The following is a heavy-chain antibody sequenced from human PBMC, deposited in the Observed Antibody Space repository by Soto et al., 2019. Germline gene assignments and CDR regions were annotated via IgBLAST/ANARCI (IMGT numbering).Heavy chain of an antibody. D-gene: IGHD6-6*01. CDR3: VRGDNSSLRTGDY. J-gene: IGHJ4*02. Sequence: EVQLVESGGGLVQPGGSLRLSCAASGFTFSSFAMHWVRQVRGEALEWVSAIGRTGDTYCPGSVKGRFTISREDAKNSLYLQMNSLRAGDTAVYYCVRGDNSSLRTGDYGGQGTLVTASA. CDR2: IGRTGDT. V-gene: IGHV3-13*01. CDR1: GFTFSSFA.